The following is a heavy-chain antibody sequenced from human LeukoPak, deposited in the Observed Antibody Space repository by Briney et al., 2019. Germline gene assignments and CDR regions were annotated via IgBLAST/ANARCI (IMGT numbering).Heavy chain of an antibody. CDR2: IYHSGST. CDR1: GGSISSGGYY. D-gene: IGHD3-3*01. V-gene: IGHV4-30-2*01. J-gene: IGHJ5*02. Sequence: PSQTLSLTCTVSGGSISSGGYYWSWIRQPPGKGLEWIGYIYHSGSTYYNPSLKSRVTISVDRSKNQFSLKLSSVTAADTAVYYCSGFWSVLTRYNWFDPWGQGTLVTVSS. CDR3: SGFWSVLTRYNWFDP.